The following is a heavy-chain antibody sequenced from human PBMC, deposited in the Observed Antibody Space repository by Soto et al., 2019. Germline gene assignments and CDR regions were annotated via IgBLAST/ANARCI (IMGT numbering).Heavy chain of an antibody. J-gene: IGHJ4*02. Sequence: GGSLRLSCAASRFIFRDYAMSWVRQTPGKGLEWVSTISTGSVNTHYADSIEGRFTISRDDSKNTLYLQMNSLRAENTALYYCARDVGGFNAMFDYWGQGPQVTVSS. V-gene: IGHV3-23*01. CDR2: ISTGSVNT. CDR3: ARDVGGFNAMFDY. CDR1: RFIFRDYA. D-gene: IGHD5-12*01.